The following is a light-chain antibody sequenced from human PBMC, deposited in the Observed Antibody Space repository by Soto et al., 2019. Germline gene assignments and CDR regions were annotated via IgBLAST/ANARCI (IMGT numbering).Light chain of an antibody. CDR3: SSYTTSSALQV. CDR1: ISDFVLYNY. Sequence: QFALTQPASVSGSPGQSITISCSGTISDFVLYNYVSWYQQHPGKAPKLMIYGVNNRPSGVSNRFSGSKSGNTASLTISGLQADDEADYYCSSYTTSSALQVFGTGTKVTVL. CDR2: GVN. J-gene: IGLJ1*01. V-gene: IGLV2-14*01.